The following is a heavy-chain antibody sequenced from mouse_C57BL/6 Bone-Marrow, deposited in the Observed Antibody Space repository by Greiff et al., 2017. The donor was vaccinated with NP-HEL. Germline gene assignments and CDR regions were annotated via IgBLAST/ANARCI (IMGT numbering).Heavy chain of an antibody. CDR3: ARDRPYYGSSYRFDY. V-gene: IGHV1-81*01. CDR2: IYPRSGNT. Sequence: QVQLQQPGAELARPGASVKLSCKASGYTFTSYGISWVKQRTGQGLEWIGEIYPRSGNTYYNEKFKGKATLTADKSSSTAYMELRSLTSEDSAVYFCARDRPYYGSSYRFDYWGQGTTLTVSS. CDR1: GYTFTSYG. J-gene: IGHJ2*01. D-gene: IGHD1-1*01.